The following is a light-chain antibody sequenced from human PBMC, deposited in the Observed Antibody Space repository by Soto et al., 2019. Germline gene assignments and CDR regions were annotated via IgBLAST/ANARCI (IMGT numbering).Light chain of an antibody. CDR3: CSDAGSYTFDV. CDR2: DVT. V-gene: IGLV2-11*01. CDR1: SSDVGGYNY. J-gene: IGLJ1*01. Sequence: QSALTQPRSVSGSPGQSVTISCTGTSSDVGGYNYVSWYQQHPGKAPKLMIYDVTKRPSGVPDRFSGSKSGNTASLTISGLQDEDEADYYCCSDAGSYTFDVFGAGTKLTVL.